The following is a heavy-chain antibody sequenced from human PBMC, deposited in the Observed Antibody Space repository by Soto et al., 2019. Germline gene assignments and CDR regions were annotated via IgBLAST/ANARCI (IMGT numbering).Heavy chain of an antibody. Sequence: QVQLQESGPGLVKPSGTLSLTCAVSGGSISSSHWWRWVRQPPGKGLEWIGEVYHSGSTNYNPSLKSRVTVSVDKSKNPFPLKRSSVTAADSAVYYWGSPGGGEDYWGQGTLVTVSS. V-gene: IGHV4-4*02. CDR1: GGSISSSHW. CDR3: GSPGGGEDY. CDR2: VYHSGST. D-gene: IGHD3-16*01. J-gene: IGHJ4*02.